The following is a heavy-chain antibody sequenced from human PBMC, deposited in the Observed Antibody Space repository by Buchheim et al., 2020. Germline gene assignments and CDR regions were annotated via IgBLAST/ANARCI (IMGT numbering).Heavy chain of an antibody. J-gene: IGHJ4*02. CDR1: GGSFSGYY. V-gene: IGHV4-34*01. CDR2: INHSGST. Sequence: QVQLQQWGAGLLKPSETLSLTCAVYGGSFSGYYWSWIRQPPGKGLEWIGEINHSGSTNYNPSLKSRVTISVDTSKNQFSLKLSSVTAADTAVYHCARDIAVAGYYFDYWGQGTL. CDR3: ARDIAVAGYYFDY. D-gene: IGHD6-19*01.